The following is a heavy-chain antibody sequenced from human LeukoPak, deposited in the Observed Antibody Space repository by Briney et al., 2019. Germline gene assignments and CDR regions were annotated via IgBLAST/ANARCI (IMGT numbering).Heavy chain of an antibody. D-gene: IGHD6-13*01. CDR2: ISYDGSNK. V-gene: IGHV3-30*18. CDR1: GFTFSSYG. Sequence: GGSLRLSCAASGFTFSSYGMHWVRQAPGKGLEWVAVISYDGSNKYYADSVKGRFTISRDNSKNTLYLQMNSLRAEDTAVYYCAKDLLVPDDAFDIWGQGTMVTVSS. CDR3: AKDLLVPDDAFDI. J-gene: IGHJ3*02.